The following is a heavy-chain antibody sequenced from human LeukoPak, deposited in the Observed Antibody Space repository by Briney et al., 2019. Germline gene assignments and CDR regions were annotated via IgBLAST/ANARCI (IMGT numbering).Heavy chain of an antibody. J-gene: IGHJ5*02. CDR1: GYTFTGYY. Sequence: ASVRVSCKASGYTFTGYYMHWVRQDPGQGLEWMGWINPNSGGTNYAQKFQGRVTMTRDTSISTASMELSRLRSDDTAVYYCARGDCGGDCWYNWFDPWGQGTLVTVSS. CDR3: ARGDCGGDCWYNWFDP. V-gene: IGHV1-2*02. CDR2: INPNSGGT. D-gene: IGHD2-21*01.